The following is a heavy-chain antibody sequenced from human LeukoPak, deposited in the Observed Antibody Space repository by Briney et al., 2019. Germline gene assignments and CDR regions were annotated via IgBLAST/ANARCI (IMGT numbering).Heavy chain of an antibody. V-gene: IGHV3-74*01. CDR1: GFTFSNYW. CDR2: MKPDGSST. D-gene: IGHD4-11*01. J-gene: IGHJ3*01. Sequence: GGSLRLSCAASGFTFSNYWMYWVRHAPGKGLVWVSRMKPDGSSTSYADSVKGRFTISRGNAKNTLYLQMNNLRAEDTAVYYCATLVTFGAFDVWGQGTVVTVCS. CDR3: ATLVTFGAFDV.